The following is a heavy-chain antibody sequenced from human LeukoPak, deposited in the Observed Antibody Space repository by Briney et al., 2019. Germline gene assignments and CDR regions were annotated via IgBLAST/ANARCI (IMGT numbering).Heavy chain of an antibody. V-gene: IGHV3-33*01. CDR3: ARDGAVGRPIDP. Sequence: PGASLRLSCVASGFTFKTYGFHWVRQPPGKGLEWVAVIWSDGSQKYYAESLKGRFTISRDDSKSTLYLQMNSLSVEDTAVYYCARDGAVGRPIDPWGQGTLVTVSS. D-gene: IGHD3-10*01. CDR1: GFTFKTYG. J-gene: IGHJ5*02. CDR2: IWSDGSQK.